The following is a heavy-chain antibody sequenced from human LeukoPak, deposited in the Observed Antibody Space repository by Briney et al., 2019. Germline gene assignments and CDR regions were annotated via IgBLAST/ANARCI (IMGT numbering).Heavy chain of an antibody. Sequence: SETLSLTCAVYGGSFSGYYWSWIRQPPGKGLEWIGEINHSGSTNYNPSLKSRVTISVDTSKNQFSLKLSSVTAADTAVYYCARGNTLTPYCSGGSCYNNWFDPWGQGTLVTVSS. V-gene: IGHV4-34*01. CDR1: GGSFSGYY. D-gene: IGHD2-15*01. CDR2: INHSGST. J-gene: IGHJ5*02. CDR3: ARGNTLTPYCSGGSCYNNWFDP.